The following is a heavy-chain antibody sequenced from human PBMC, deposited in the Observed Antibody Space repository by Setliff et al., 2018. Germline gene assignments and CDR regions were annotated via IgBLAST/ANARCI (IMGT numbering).Heavy chain of an antibody. V-gene: IGHV4-34*01. CDR2: INHRGTT. CDR3: ARGPRFDYESPTYRRRFDP. D-gene: IGHD3-22*01. Sequence: PSETLSLTCAVYGGSFSGYYWNWIRQAPGKGLEWIGEINHRGTTSYTPSLKGRVTISVDTSKNLFSLKLSSMTAADTAVYFCARGPRFDYESPTYRRRFDPWGQGTAVTVSS. CDR1: GGSFSGYY. J-gene: IGHJ5*02.